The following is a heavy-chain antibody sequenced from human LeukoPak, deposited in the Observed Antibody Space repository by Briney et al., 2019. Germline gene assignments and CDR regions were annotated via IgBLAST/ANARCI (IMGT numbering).Heavy chain of an antibody. CDR2: TYYRSKWYN. D-gene: IGHD3-3*01. CDR3: AKAGRFLEWLSHAFDI. CDR1: GDSVSSNSAA. V-gene: IGHV6-1*01. J-gene: IGHJ3*02. Sequence: SQTLSLTCAISGDSVSSNSAAWNWIRQSPSRGLEWLGRTYYRSKWYNDYAVSVKSRITINPDTSKNQFSLQLNSVTPEDTAVYYCAKAGRFLEWLSHAFDIWGQGTMVTVSS.